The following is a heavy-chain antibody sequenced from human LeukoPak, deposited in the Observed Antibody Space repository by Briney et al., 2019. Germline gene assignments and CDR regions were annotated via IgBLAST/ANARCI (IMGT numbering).Heavy chain of an antibody. D-gene: IGHD6-19*01. CDR2: ISGSGASA. J-gene: IGHJ5*02. CDR3: AKERYSSGLNWFDP. CDR1: GFTFSSYD. V-gene: IGHV3-23*01. Sequence: GGSLRLSCAASGFTFSSYDMNWVRQAPGKGLEWVSTISGSGASAYYADSVKGRFTISRDNSKNTLYLQMNSLRAEDTAVYYCAKERYSSGLNWFDPWGQGTLVTVSS.